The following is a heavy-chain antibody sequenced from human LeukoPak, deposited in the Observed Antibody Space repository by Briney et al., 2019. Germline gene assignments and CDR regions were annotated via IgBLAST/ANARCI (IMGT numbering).Heavy chain of an antibody. V-gene: IGHV3-30*04. CDR1: GFTFSSYA. D-gene: IGHD3-22*01. CDR2: ISYDGSNK. J-gene: IGHJ3*02. CDR3: AKTYYHDSSGYYGAFDI. Sequence: GGSLRLSCAASGFTFSSYAMHWVRQAPGKGLEWVAVISYDGSNKYYADSVEGRFTISRDNSKNTLYLQMNSLRAEDTAVYYCAKTYYHDSSGYYGAFDIWGQGTMVTVSS.